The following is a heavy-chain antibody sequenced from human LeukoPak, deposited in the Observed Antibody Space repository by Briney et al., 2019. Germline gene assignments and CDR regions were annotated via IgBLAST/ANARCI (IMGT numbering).Heavy chain of an antibody. J-gene: IGHJ4*02. CDR3: AKAHAISSITMVRGAPDY. V-gene: IGHV3-23*01. Sequence: GGSLRLSCAASGFTFSSYAMSWVRQAPGKGLEWVSAISGSGGSTYYADSVKGRFTISRDNSKNTLYLQMNSLRAEDTAVYYCAKAHAISSITMVRGAPDYWGQGTLVTVSS. CDR2: ISGSGGST. CDR1: GFTFSSYA. D-gene: IGHD3-10*01.